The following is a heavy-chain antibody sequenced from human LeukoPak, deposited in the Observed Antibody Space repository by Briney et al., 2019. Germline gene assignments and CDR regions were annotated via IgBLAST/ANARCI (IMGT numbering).Heavy chain of an antibody. Sequence: GGSLRLSCAASGMTFSHRWMHWVRQAPGKGLVWVSLIKNDGRTTIYADSVKGRFTTSRDNDKSTLYLQMNSLRAEDTGIYYCTTGPSYGYEWWGQGTVVTVSS. CDR3: TTGPSYGYEW. D-gene: IGHD3-16*01. J-gene: IGHJ4*02. CDR2: IKNDGRTT. CDR1: GMTFSHRW. V-gene: IGHV3-74*01.